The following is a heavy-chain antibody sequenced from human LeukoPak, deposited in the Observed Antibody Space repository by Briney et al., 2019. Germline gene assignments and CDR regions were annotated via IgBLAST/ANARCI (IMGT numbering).Heavy chain of an antibody. CDR2: IYSGDNT. Sequence: QSGGSLRLSCAASGITVTSDYMSWVRQASGKGLEWVSVIYSGDNTYYADSVKGRFTISRDNSKNMVYLQMNSLRAEDTAVYYCARGAITAACPLGYWGQGTPVTVSS. V-gene: IGHV3-53*01. D-gene: IGHD6-6*01. J-gene: IGHJ4*02. CDR1: GITVTSDY. CDR3: ARGAITAACPLGY.